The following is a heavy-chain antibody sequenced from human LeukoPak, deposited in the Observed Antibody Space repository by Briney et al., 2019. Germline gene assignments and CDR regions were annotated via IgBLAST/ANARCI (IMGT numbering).Heavy chain of an antibody. CDR2: IYYSGST. CDR1: GGSISSYY. J-gene: IGHJ3*02. Sequence: SETLSLTCTVSGGSISSYYWSWIRQPPGKGLEWIGYIYYSGSTNYNPSLKSRVTISVDTSKNQFSLKLSSVTAADTAVYYCASTTLNCGGDCYGAFDIWGQGTMVTVSS. CDR3: ASTTLNCGGDCYGAFDI. D-gene: IGHD2-21*02. V-gene: IGHV4-59*01.